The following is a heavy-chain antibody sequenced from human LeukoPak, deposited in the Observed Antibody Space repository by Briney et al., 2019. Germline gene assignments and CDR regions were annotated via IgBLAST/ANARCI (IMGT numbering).Heavy chain of an antibody. J-gene: IGHJ6*02. D-gene: IGHD3-10*01. V-gene: IGHV1-18*01. Sequence: ASVKVSCKASGYTFTSYGISWVRQAPGQGLEWMGWISAYNGNTNYAQKLQSRVTMTTDTSTSTAYMELRSLRSDDTAVYYCARVRYGSGSYIYYYGMDVWGQGTTVTVSS. CDR1: GYTFTSYG. CDR2: ISAYNGNT. CDR3: ARVRYGSGSYIYYYGMDV.